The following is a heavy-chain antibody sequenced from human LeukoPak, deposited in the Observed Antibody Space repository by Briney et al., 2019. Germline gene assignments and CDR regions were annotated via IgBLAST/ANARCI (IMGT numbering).Heavy chain of an antibody. CDR2: ISGSGGGT. J-gene: IGHJ4*02. Sequence: SGGSLRLSCAASGFTFSSHGMSWVRQAPGKGLEWVSGISGSGGGTFYADPVRVLFTISRDNSKNTVYLQMNSLRAEDTAVYYCAKSATTVTSNFDYWGQGTLVTVSS. CDR1: GFTFSSHG. CDR3: AKSATTVTSNFDY. V-gene: IGHV3-23*01. D-gene: IGHD4-17*01.